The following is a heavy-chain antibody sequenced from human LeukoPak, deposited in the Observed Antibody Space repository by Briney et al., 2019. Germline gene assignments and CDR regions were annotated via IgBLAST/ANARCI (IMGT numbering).Heavy chain of an antibody. J-gene: IGHJ4*02. Sequence: GGSLRLSCAASGFTFSSYAMHWVRQAPGKGLEWVVVISYDGSNKYYADSVKGRFTISRDNSKNTLYLQMNSLRAEDTAVYYCARDGGQLVPLDYFDYWGQGTLVTVSS. CDR1: GFTFSSYA. CDR3: ARDGGQLVPLDYFDY. CDR2: ISYDGSNK. V-gene: IGHV3-30-3*01. D-gene: IGHD6-6*01.